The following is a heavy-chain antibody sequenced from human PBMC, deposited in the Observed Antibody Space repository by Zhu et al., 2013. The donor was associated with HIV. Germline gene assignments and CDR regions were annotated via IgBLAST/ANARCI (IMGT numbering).Heavy chain of an antibody. CDR3: ARGTVDVETVMVLSFDY. V-gene: IGHV1-8*03. CDR2: MKTNSGNT. CDR1: EYTLTSYD. J-gene: IGHJ4*02. D-gene: IGHD5-18*01. Sequence: QVQLVQSGAEVKKPGASVKVSCKASEYTLTSYDIHWVRQVTGQGLEWMGRMKTNSGNTGYAKKFQGRVTFTRNTSIDTAYMELSSLRSDDTAVYYCARGTVDVETVMVLSFDYWGQGTLVTVSS.